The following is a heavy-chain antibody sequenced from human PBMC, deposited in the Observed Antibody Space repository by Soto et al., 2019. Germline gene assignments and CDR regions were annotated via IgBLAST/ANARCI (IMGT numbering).Heavy chain of an antibody. CDR3: ASMDYNDACDI. V-gene: IGHV4-59*01. D-gene: IGHD4-4*01. CDR1: GVSISTYY. CDR2: VFYSVNT. Sequence: QVQLQESGPGLVKPSATLSLTCTVSGVSISTYYWTWIRQPPGKGLEWIGQVFYSVNTNYNASLRSRVTISVDASRNQFSLRLSSVTAADTAMYYCASMDYNDACDIWGQVTVVTVSS. J-gene: IGHJ3*02.